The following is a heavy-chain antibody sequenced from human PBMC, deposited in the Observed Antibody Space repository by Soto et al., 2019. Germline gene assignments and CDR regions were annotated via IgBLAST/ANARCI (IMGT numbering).Heavy chain of an antibody. CDR1: GGSISSGGYY. D-gene: IGHD3-10*01. Sequence: SETLSLTCTVSGGSISSGGYYWSWIRQHPGKGLEWIGYIYYSGSTYYNPSLKSRVTISVDTSKNQFSLKLSSVTAADTAVYYCARRGTYSPNYYGSGMRSNDAFDIWGQGTMVTVSS. V-gene: IGHV4-31*03. CDR2: IYYSGST. J-gene: IGHJ3*02. CDR3: ARRGTYSPNYYGSGMRSNDAFDI.